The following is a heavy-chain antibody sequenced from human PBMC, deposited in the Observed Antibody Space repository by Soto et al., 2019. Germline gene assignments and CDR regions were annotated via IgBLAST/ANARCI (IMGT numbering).Heavy chain of an antibody. CDR1: GGTIRSSNYY. J-gene: IGHJ5*02. CDR2: IDYSGST. CDR3: SRRAPEGFDP. Sequence: PAETLSLTCAVSGGTIRSSNYYWAWIRHPPGKGLEWIGSIDYSGSTYYNPSLKSRVTISVDTSKNHFSMKLGSVTAADTALYYCSRRAPEGFDPWGQGTLVTVSS. V-gene: IGHV4-39*02.